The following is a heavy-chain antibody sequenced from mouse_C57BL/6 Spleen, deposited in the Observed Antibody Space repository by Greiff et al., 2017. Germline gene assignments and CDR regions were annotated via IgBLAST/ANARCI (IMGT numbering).Heavy chain of an antibody. J-gene: IGHJ3*01. Sequence: QVQLQQPGAELVKPGASVKLSCKASGYIFTSYWMHWVKQRPGQGLEWIGMIHPNSGSTNYNEKFKSKATLTVDKSSSTAYMQLSSLTSEDSTVYFCAREGKDDYGAAWLSYWGQGTLVTVSA. CDR3: AREGKDDYGAAWLSY. D-gene: IGHD2-4*01. CDR2: IHPNSGST. V-gene: IGHV1-64*01. CDR1: GYIFTSYW.